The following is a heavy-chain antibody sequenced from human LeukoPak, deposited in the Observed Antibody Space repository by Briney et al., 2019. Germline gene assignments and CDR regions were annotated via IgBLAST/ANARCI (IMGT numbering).Heavy chain of an antibody. Sequence: PGGSLRLSCAASGFTFSSYAMHWVRQAPGKGLEWVAVISYDGSNKYYADSVKGRFTISRDNSKNTLYLQMNSLRAEDTAVYYCARDRGISTYNWFDPWGQGTLATVSS. CDR3: ARDRGISTYNWFDP. CDR2: ISYDGSNK. V-gene: IGHV3-30-3*01. J-gene: IGHJ5*02. CDR1: GFTFSSYA. D-gene: IGHD1-26*01.